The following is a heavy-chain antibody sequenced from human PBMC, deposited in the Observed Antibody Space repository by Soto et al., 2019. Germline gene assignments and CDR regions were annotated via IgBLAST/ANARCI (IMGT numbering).Heavy chain of an antibody. V-gene: IGHV4-59*01. Sequence: SETLSLTCTVSGASISNYYWSWIRQPPGKGLEWEGYFYDSGTTKYNPSFKSRVTISIDTSKNQISLKMNSVTAADTAVYYCARVGSAGYSNNWFDPWGQGTLVTVSS. CDR2: FYDSGTT. CDR1: GASISNYY. CDR3: ARVGSAGYSNNWFDP. J-gene: IGHJ5*02. D-gene: IGHD2-15*01.